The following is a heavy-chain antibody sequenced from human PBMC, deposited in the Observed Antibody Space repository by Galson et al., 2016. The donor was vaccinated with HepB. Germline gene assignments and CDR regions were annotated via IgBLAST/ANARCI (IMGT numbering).Heavy chain of an antibody. CDR1: GYNFNTYW. CDR2: IYPADSDT. Sequence: QSGAEVKKPGESLKISCKASGYNFNTYWIAWVRQMPGKGLEFMGMIYPADSDTRYSPSFQGQVTISADKSISTAYLQWSSLKASDTAMYYCASLDVVVTDNYYYAKDVWGHGTTVTVS. J-gene: IGHJ6*02. CDR3: ASLDVVVTDNYYYAKDV. V-gene: IGHV5-51*01. D-gene: IGHD2-21*02.